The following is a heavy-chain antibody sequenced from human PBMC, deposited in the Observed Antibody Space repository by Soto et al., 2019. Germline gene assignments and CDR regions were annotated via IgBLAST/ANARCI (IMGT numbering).Heavy chain of an antibody. CDR1: GYTFTGYY. CDR2: INPNSGGT. D-gene: IGHD3-3*01. V-gene: IGHV1-2*02. J-gene: IGHJ6*03. Sequence: ASVKVSCKASGYTFTGYYMHWVRQAPGQGLEWMGWINPNSGGTNYAQKFQGRVTMTRNTSISTACMELSSLRSEDTAVYYCARLYYDCWSGYPYYYYYMDVSGKATTVTVSS. CDR3: ARLYYDCWSGYPYYYYYMDV.